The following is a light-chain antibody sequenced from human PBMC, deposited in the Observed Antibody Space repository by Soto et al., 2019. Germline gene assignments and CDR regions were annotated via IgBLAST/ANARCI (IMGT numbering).Light chain of an antibody. V-gene: IGKV2-28*01. CDR3: MQALQSPIT. CDR2: LGS. J-gene: IGKJ4*01. CDR1: QTLLHTNGYNY. Sequence: DIVMTQSPLSLPVTPGEPASISCRSSQTLLHTNGYNYLDWYVQRPGQSPQLLIYLGSDRASGVTDRFSGSGSGTDFTLKISRVEAEDVGVYYCMQALQSPITFGGGTKVEIK.